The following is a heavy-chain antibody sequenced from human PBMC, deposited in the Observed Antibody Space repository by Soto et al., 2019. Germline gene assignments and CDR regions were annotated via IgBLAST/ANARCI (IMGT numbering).Heavy chain of an antibody. CDR2: IYSGGST. CDR3: AREGGGVYCSGGSCYGRYFDF. Sequence: HRGSLRLSCAASGFTVSNNYMSWVRQAPGKGLEWVSIIYSGGSTYYADSVQGRFTISRDNSKNTLFLQMSSLRAEDTAVYYCAREGGGVYCSGGSCYGRYFDFWGQGTRVTVSS. D-gene: IGHD2-15*01. CDR1: GFTVSNNY. J-gene: IGHJ4*02. V-gene: IGHV3-53*01.